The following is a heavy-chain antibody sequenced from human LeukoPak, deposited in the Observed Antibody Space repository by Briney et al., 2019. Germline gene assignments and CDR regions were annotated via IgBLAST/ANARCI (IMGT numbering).Heavy chain of an antibody. D-gene: IGHD3-9*01. V-gene: IGHV1-8*02. CDR3: ARRPSKYYDILTGYYRSEFDY. J-gene: IGHJ4*02. CDR2: MNPNTGNT. Sequence: ASVKVSCKASGYTFYYYGISWVRQATGQGLEWMGWMNPNTGNTGYAQKFQGRVTMTRNTSISTAYMELSSLRSEDTAVYYCARRPSKYYDILTGYYRSEFDYWGQGTLVTVSS. CDR1: GYTFYYYG.